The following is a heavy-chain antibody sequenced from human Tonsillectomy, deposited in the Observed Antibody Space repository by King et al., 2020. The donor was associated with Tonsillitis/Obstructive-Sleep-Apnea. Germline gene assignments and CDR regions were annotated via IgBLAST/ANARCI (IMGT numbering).Heavy chain of an antibody. CDR3: ARPVPYGDLDY. J-gene: IGHJ4*02. Sequence: QLQESGPGLVKPSETLSLTCTVSGGSISSSSYYWGWIRQPPGKGLEWIGSIYYSGNTYYKSSLKSRVTISVDTSKNQFSLKLSSVTAADTAIYYCARPVPYGDLDYWGQGTLVTVSS. CDR1: GGSISSSSYY. CDR2: IYYSGNT. D-gene: IGHD4-17*01. V-gene: IGHV4-39*01.